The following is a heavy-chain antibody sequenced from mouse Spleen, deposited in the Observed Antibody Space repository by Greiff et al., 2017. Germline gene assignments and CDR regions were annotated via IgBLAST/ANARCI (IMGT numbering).Heavy chain of an antibody. CDR1: GYTFTSYW. CDR2: IYPSDSET. Sequence: VQLQQPGAELVRPGSSVKLSCEASGYTFTSYWMDWVKQRPGQGLEWIGNIYPSDSETHYNQKFKDKATLTVDKSSSTAYMQLSSLTYEDSAVYYCARSLLPFFDYWGQGTTLTVSS. D-gene: IGHD1-1*01. J-gene: IGHJ2*01. V-gene: IGHV1-61*01. CDR3: ARSLLPFFDY.